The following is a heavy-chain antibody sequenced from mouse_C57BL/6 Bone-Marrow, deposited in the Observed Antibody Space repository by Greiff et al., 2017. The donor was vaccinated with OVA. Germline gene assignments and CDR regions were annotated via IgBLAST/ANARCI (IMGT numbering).Heavy chain of an antibody. Sequence: EVMLVESGPGMVKPSQSLSLTCTVPGYSITSGYDWHWIRHFPGNKLEWMGYISYSGSTNYNPSLKSRISITHDTSKNHFFLKLNSVTTEDTATYYCAREITTVVHWYFDVWGTGTTVTVSS. J-gene: IGHJ1*03. D-gene: IGHD1-1*01. CDR3: AREITTVVHWYFDV. CDR1: GYSITSGYD. V-gene: IGHV3-1*01. CDR2: ISYSGST.